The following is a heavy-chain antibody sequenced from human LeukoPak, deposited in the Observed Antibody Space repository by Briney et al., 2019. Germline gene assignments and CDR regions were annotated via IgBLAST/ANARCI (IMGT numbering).Heavy chain of an antibody. CDR2: IKQDGSEK. V-gene: IGHV3-7*03. D-gene: IGHD3-9*01. CDR1: AFTFSGYW. CDR3: APTPTAGYQNSY. Sequence: GGSLRLSCAASAFTFSGYWMSWVRQAPGKGLEWVANIKQDGSEKYYVDSVRGRFTISRDNAKNSLYLQMNSLRAEDTAVYYCAPTPTAGYQNSYWGQGTLVTVSS. J-gene: IGHJ4*02.